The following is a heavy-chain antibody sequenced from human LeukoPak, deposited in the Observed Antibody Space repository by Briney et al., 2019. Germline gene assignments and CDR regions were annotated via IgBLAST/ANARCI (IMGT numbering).Heavy chain of an antibody. D-gene: IGHD3-3*01. CDR2: ISSSSNYI. CDR1: GFIFRNYA. Sequence: PGGSLRLSCAVSGFIFRNYAMSWVRQAPGKGLEWVSSISSSSNYIYYADSVKGRVTISRDSAKNSVCLQMNSLRAEDTAVYYCARGDDFWSGYYLTSDDSYMDVWGKGTTVTVSS. CDR3: ARGDDFWSGYYLTSDDSYMDV. J-gene: IGHJ6*03. V-gene: IGHV3-21*01.